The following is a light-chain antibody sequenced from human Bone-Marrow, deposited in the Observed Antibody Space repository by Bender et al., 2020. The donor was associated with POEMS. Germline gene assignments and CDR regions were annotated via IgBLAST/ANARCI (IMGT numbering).Light chain of an antibody. CDR3: CSYAGRYTNVV. CDR2: DVG. V-gene: IGLV2-14*03. CDR1: SSDVGHNF. Sequence: QSALTQPASVSGSPGQSTTISCSGTSSDVGHNFVAWYQQHPGKAPKLILYDVGTRPSGVSDRFSGSKSGNTASLTISGLQAEDEAYYYCCSYAGRYTNVVFGGGTKLTVL. J-gene: IGLJ2*01.